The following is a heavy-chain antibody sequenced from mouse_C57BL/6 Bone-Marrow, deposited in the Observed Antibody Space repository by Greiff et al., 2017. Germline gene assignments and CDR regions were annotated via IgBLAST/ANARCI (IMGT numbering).Heavy chain of an antibody. CDR1: GYAFSSSW. V-gene: IGHV1-82*01. J-gene: IGHJ2*01. CDR3: ARSTYYSNYGYYFDD. Sequence: VKLVESGPELVKPGASVKISCKASGYAFSSSWMNWVKQRPGKGLEWLGRIYPGDGDTNYNGKFKGKATLTADKSSSTAYMQLSSLTSEDSAVYCCARSTYYSNYGYYFDDGGQGTTLTVSS. D-gene: IGHD2-5*01. CDR2: IYPGDGDT.